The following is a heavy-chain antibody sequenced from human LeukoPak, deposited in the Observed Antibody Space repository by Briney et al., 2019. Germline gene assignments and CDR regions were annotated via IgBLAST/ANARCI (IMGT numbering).Heavy chain of an antibody. V-gene: IGHV1-2*02. J-gene: IGHJ6*03. CDR3: AREHCSGGSCYYYMDV. Sequence: ASVKVSCKASGYTFTSYDINWVRQAPGQGLEWMGWINPNSGGTNYAQKFQGRVTMTRDTSISTAYMELSRLRSDDTAVYYCAREHCSGGSCYYYMDVWGKGTTVTVSS. CDR2: INPNSGGT. D-gene: IGHD2-15*01. CDR1: GYTFTSYD.